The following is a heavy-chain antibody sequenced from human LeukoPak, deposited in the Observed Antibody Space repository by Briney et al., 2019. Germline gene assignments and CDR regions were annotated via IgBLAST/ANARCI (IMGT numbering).Heavy chain of an antibody. Sequence: GGSLRLSCAASGFTFSSYAMSWVRQAPGKGLEWVSAISGSGGSTYYADSVKGRFTISRDNSKNTLYLQMNSLRAEDTAVYYCAKISPEEYQLPGYYYYYMDVWGKGTTVTVSS. D-gene: IGHD2-2*01. CDR3: AKISPEEYQLPGYYYYYMDV. V-gene: IGHV3-23*01. J-gene: IGHJ6*03. CDR1: GFTFSSYA. CDR2: ISGSGGST.